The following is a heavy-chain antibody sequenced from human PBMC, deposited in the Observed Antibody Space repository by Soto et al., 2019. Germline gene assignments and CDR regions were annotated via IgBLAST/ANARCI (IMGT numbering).Heavy chain of an antibody. V-gene: IGHV3-48*02. Sequence: VGSLRLSCAASGFTFSPNSMNWVRQAPGKGLEWISYITGSSSAIHYADSVRGRFTISRDNAKNSLYLQMNSLRDEDTAVYYCARDTKWAFDYWGQGTLVTVSS. J-gene: IGHJ4*02. CDR3: ARDTKWAFDY. D-gene: IGHD1-26*01. CDR1: GFTFSPNS. CDR2: ITGSSSAI.